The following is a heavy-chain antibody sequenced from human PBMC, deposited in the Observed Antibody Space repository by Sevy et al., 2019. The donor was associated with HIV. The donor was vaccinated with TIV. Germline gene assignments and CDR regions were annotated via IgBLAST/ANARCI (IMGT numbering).Heavy chain of an antibody. D-gene: IGHD2-15*01. Sequence: GGSLRLSCAASGFTFSSYSMNWVHQAPGKGLEWVSSISSSSSYIYYADSVKGRFTISRDNAKNSLYLQMNSLRAEDTAVYYCARDSVIIQDFDYWGQGTLVTVSS. CDR1: GFTFSSYS. CDR2: ISSSSSYI. CDR3: ARDSVIIQDFDY. J-gene: IGHJ4*02. V-gene: IGHV3-21*01.